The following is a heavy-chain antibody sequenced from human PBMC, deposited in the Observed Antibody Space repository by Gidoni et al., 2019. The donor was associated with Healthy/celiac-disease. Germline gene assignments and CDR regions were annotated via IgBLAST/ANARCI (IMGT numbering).Heavy chain of an antibody. Sequence: EVQLLESGGGLVQPGGSLRLSCAASGFTFSSYAMSWVRQAPGKGLAWVSAISGSGGSTYYADSVKGRFTISRDNSKNTLYLQMNSLRAEDTAVYYCARRQGSAGTTQHLDYWGQGTLVTVSS. CDR2: ISGSGGST. CDR3: ARRQGSAGTTQHLDY. J-gene: IGHJ4*02. V-gene: IGHV3-23*01. CDR1: GFTFSSYA. D-gene: IGHD1-7*01.